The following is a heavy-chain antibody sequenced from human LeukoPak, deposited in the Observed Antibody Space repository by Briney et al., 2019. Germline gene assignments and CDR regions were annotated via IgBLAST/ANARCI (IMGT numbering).Heavy chain of an antibody. J-gene: IGHJ4*02. D-gene: IGHD3-10*01. CDR2: INPNSGAT. Sequence: ASVKVSCKASGYSFTDHYIHWVRQAPGQGLEWMGWINPNSGATNYAQKFQGRVTMTTDTSISTAYMELRSLRSDDTAVYYCTKGRGIWGQGTLVTVSS. CDR3: TKGRGI. V-gene: IGHV1-2*02. CDR1: GYSFTDHY.